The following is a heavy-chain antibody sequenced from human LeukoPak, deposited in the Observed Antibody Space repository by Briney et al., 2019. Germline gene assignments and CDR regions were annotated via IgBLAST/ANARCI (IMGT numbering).Heavy chain of an antibody. CDR2: MSSSGSTI. V-gene: IGHV3-11*04. J-gene: IGHJ4*02. Sequence: GGSLRLSCAASGFTFSDYYMNWIRQAPGKGLEWVAYMSSSGSTIYYADSVRGRFTISRDNAKNSLYLQMNSLGAEDTAVYYCARAMIEVGGQGNLVTVSS. CDR3: ARAMIEV. CDR1: GFTFSDYY. D-gene: IGHD3-22*01.